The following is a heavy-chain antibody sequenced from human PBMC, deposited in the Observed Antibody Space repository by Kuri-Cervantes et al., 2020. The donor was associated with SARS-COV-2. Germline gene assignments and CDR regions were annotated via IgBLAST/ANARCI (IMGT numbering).Heavy chain of an antibody. V-gene: IGHV1-46*01. Sequence: ASVKVSCKASGYTFTSYYMHWVRQAPGQGLEWMGIINPSGGSTSYAQKFQGRVTMTRDTSTSTVYMELSSLRSEDTAVYYCAKDRTDYLLWFGFFDYWGQGTLVTVSS. CDR2: INPSGGST. CDR1: GYTFTSYY. CDR3: AKDRTDYLLWFGFFDY. J-gene: IGHJ4*02. D-gene: IGHD3-10*01.